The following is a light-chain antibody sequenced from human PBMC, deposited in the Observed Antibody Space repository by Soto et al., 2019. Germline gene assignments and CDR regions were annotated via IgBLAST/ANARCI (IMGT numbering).Light chain of an antibody. CDR1: QGISSA. J-gene: IGKJ5*01. CDR2: DAS. Sequence: AIQLTQSPSSLSASAGDRVTITCRASQGISSALAWYQQKPGKAPKLLIYDASSLQSGVPSRFSGSGSDTDFTLTISSLQPEDFATYYCQQSNDYPPTFGQGTRLEIK. V-gene: IGKV1D-13*01. CDR3: QQSNDYPPT.